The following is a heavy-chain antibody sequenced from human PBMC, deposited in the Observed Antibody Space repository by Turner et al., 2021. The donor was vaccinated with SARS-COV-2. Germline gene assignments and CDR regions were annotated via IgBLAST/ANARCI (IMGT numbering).Heavy chain of an antibody. Sequence: QVQLVQSGAAVNKPGAPVKVPCKASGFTFPHYYMHWVRQAPGQGHEWMGWINPNSGGTNYAQKFQGWVTMTRDTSISTAYMELSRLRSDDTAVYYCAREDRGYSYGYGRFDPWGQGTLVTVSS. CDR1: GFTFPHYY. D-gene: IGHD5-18*01. V-gene: IGHV1-2*04. J-gene: IGHJ5*02. CDR2: INPNSGGT. CDR3: AREDRGYSYGYGRFDP.